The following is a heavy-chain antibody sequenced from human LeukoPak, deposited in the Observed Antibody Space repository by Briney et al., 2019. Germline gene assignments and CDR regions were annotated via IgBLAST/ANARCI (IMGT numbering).Heavy chain of an antibody. CDR3: ARGPLVAATHAFDI. J-gene: IGHJ3*02. CDR2: IKQDGSEK. V-gene: IGHV3-7*01. D-gene: IGHD2-15*01. Sequence: GGSLRLSCAASGFTFSSYWMSWVRQAPGKGLEWVANIKQDGSEKYYVDSVKGRFTISRDNAKNSLYLQMNSLRAEDTAVYYCARGPLVAATHAFDIWGQGTMVTVSS. CDR1: GFTFSSYW.